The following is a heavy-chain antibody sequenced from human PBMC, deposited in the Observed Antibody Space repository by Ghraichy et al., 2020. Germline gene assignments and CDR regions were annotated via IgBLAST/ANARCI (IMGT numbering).Heavy chain of an antibody. Sequence: SVKVSCKTSGGTFGSFAINWVRQAPGQGLEWMGGIIPIFGAPNYAQKFQGRVTIIADESTSTVYMDLSSLRSEDTALYFCARGGGRMTSVTGEFYYYHMDVWGTGTTVTVSS. CDR1: GGTFGSFA. CDR3: ARGGGRMTSVTGEFYYYHMDV. D-gene: IGHD4-17*01. J-gene: IGHJ6*03. CDR2: IIPIFGAP. V-gene: IGHV1-69*13.